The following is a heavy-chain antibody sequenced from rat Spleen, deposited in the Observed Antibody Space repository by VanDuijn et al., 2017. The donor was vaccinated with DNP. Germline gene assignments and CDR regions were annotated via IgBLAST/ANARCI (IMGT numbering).Heavy chain of an antibody. CDR3: ATSSYYGYDYGFAY. CDR1: GFTFSDYA. V-gene: IGHV5S10*01. D-gene: IGHD1-7*01. CDR2: IIYDGSST. J-gene: IGHJ2*01. Sequence: EVQLVESGGGLVQPGNSLKLSCAASGFTFSDYAMAWVSQSPKKGLEWVATIIYDGSSTYYRDSVKGRFTISRDYARSTLYLQMDSLRSEDTATYYCATSSYYGYDYGFAYWGQGVMVTVSS.